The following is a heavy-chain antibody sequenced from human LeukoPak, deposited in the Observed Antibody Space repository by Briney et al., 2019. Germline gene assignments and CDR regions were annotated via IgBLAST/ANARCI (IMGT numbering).Heavy chain of an antibody. V-gene: IGHV4-61*02. Sequence: PSETLSLTCTVSGGSISSNSYYWSWIRQPAGKGLEWIGRIYTSGSTNYNPSLKSRVTISVDTSKNQFSLKLSSVTAADTAVYYCARDTGYSSSYGYWGQGTLVTVSS. CDR2: IYTSGST. CDR1: GGSISSNSYY. CDR3: ARDTGYSSSYGY. D-gene: IGHD6-13*01. J-gene: IGHJ4*02.